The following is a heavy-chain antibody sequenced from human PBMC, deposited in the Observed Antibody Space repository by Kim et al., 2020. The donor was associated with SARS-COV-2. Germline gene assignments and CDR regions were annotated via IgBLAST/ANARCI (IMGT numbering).Heavy chain of an antibody. J-gene: IGHJ6*03. CDR1: GYSFTSYW. CDR2: IYPGDSDT. D-gene: IGHD2-2*01. Sequence: GESLKISCKGSGYSFTSYWIGWVRQMPGKGLEWMGIIYPGDSDTRYSPSFQGQVTISADKSISTAYLQWSSLKASDTAMYYCARRAYCSSTSCPYMDVWGKGTTVTVSS. V-gene: IGHV5-51*01. CDR3: ARRAYCSSTSCPYMDV.